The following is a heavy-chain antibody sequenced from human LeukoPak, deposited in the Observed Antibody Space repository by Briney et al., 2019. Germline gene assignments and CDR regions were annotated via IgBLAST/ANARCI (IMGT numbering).Heavy chain of an antibody. Sequence: PGGSLRLSCAASGFSFNSYWMSWVRQVPGKGPEWVANIKPDGSEKYYVDSVKSRFMVSRDNAKNSLYLQMSSLRAEDTAMYYCAEGSNYGDSSFWGQGTLVTVSS. V-gene: IGHV3-7*01. J-gene: IGHJ4*02. CDR1: GFSFNSYW. CDR2: IKPDGSEK. D-gene: IGHD4-17*01. CDR3: AEGSNYGDSSF.